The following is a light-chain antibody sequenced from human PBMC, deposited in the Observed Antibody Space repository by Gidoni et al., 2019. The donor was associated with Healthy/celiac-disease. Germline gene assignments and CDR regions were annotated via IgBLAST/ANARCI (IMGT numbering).Light chain of an antibody. V-gene: IGLV3-1*01. CDR1: KLGYKY. J-gene: IGLJ1*01. CDR3: QAWDSSFYV. CDR2: QDS. Sequence: SYELTQPPSVSVSPGQTASITCSGDKLGYKYACWYQQKPGQSPVLVIYQDSKRPSGIPERFSGSNSGNTATLTLSGTQAMDEADYYCQAWDSSFYVFGTGTKVTVL.